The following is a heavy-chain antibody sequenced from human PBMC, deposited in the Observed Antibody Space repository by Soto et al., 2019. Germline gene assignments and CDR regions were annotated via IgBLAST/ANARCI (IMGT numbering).Heavy chain of an antibody. J-gene: IGHJ4*02. CDR2: ISGSGGST. Sequence: EVQLLESGGGLVQPGGSLRLSCAASGFTFSTYAMNWVRQAPGKGLEWVSGISGSGGSTYYADSVKGRFTISRDNSKNTMYLQMNSLRAEDTAVYYGAKGRYTYGLGGFDYWGQGALVAVSS. CDR1: GFTFSTYA. V-gene: IGHV3-23*01. CDR3: AKGRYTYGLGGFDY. D-gene: IGHD5-18*01.